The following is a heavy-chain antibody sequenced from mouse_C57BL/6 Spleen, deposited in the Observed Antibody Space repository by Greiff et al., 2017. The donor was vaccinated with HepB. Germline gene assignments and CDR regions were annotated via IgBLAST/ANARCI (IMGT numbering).Heavy chain of an antibody. CDR1: GYAFSSSW. CDR2: LYPGDGDT. V-gene: IGHV1-82*01. J-gene: IGHJ4*01. D-gene: IGHD2-5*01. CDR3: ARGGTIVTTFAMDY. Sequence: VQLQQSGPELVKPGASVKISCKASGYAFSSSWMNWVKQRPGKGLEWIGRLYPGDGDTNYNGKFKGKATLTADKSSSTAYMQLSSLTSEDSAVYFCARGGTIVTTFAMDYWGQGTSVTVSS.